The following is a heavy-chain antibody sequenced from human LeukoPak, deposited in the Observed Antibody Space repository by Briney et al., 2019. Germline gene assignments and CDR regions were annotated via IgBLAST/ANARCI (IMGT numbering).Heavy chain of an antibody. J-gene: IGHJ3*02. CDR2: IIPILGIA. D-gene: IGHD4-23*01. CDR1: GGTFSSYT. Sequence: ASVKVSCKASGGTFSSYTISWVRQAPGQGLEWMGRIIPILGIANYAQKFQGRVTITADKSTCTAYMELSSLRSEDTAVYYCARGYVGGNSRDAFDIWGQGTMVTVSS. CDR3: ARGYVGGNSRDAFDI. V-gene: IGHV1-69*02.